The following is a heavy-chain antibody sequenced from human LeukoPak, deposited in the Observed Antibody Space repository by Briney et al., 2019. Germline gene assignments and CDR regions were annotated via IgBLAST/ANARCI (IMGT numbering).Heavy chain of an antibody. V-gene: IGHV3-53*01. CDR1: GFTVSSNY. Sequence: GGSLRLSCAASGFTVSSNYMSWVRQAPGKGLEWVSVIYSGGSTYYAGSVKGRFTISRDNSKNTLYLQMNSLRAEDTAVYYCARDPSSGSHSGDYWGQGTLVTVSS. CDR3: ARDPSSGSHSGDY. D-gene: IGHD1-26*01. CDR2: IYSGGST. J-gene: IGHJ4*02.